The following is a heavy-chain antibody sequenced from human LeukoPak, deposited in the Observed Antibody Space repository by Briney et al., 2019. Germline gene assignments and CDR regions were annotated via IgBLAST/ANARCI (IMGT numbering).Heavy chain of an antibody. Sequence: GASVKVSCKASGYTLTIYGISWVRQAPGQGLEWMGWINTYNGITNNAQKFQGRITMTTDTSTNTAYMDLRSLRPDDTAMYYCTRVSISGTSTRDYWGQGTLVTVSS. D-gene: IGHD1-20*01. CDR1: GYTLTIYG. V-gene: IGHV1-18*01. J-gene: IGHJ4*02. CDR2: INTYNGIT. CDR3: TRVSISGTSTRDY.